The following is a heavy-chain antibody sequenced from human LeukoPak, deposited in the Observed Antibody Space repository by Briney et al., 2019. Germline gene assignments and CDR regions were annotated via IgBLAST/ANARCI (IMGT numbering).Heavy chain of an antibody. Sequence: PSETLSLTCTVSGGSISSYYWSWIRQPPGKGLEWIGYIYYSGSTNYNLSLKSRVTISVDTSKNQFSLKLSSVTAADTAVYYCARRSVSGGEITYWGQGTLVTVSS. CDR3: ARRSVSGGEITY. D-gene: IGHD2-15*01. V-gene: IGHV4-59*08. J-gene: IGHJ4*02. CDR1: GGSISSYY. CDR2: IYYSGST.